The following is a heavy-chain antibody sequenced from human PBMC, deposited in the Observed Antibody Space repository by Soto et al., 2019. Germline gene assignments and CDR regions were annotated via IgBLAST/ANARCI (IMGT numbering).Heavy chain of an antibody. CDR2: ISTYNGYT. CDR3: ARTKLHYDSSGYYFDDFDY. CDR1: GYTFTTYG. Sequence: QVQLVQSGAEVKKPGASVKVSCKAFGYTFTTYGISWVRQAPGQGLEWMGWISTYNGYTNYAQKFQGRVTMTTDTSTSTAYMELRSLRSDDTAVYYCARTKLHYDSSGYYFDDFDYWGQGTRVTVSS. J-gene: IGHJ4*02. V-gene: IGHV1-18*01. D-gene: IGHD3-22*01.